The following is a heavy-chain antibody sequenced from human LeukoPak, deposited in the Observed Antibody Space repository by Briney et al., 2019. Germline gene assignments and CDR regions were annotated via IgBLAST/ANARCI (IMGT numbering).Heavy chain of an antibody. CDR1: GFTFSNYS. CDR2: ISSSSSYI. D-gene: IGHD3-9*01. CDR3: ARGPYDILTGSSGTWFDP. V-gene: IGHV3-21*01. J-gene: IGHJ5*02. Sequence: PGGSLRLSCAASGFTFSNYSMNWVRQAPGKGLEWVSSISSSSSYIYYADSVKGRFTISRDNAKNSLYLQMNSLRAEDTAVYYCARGPYDILTGSSGTWFDPWGQGTLVTVSS.